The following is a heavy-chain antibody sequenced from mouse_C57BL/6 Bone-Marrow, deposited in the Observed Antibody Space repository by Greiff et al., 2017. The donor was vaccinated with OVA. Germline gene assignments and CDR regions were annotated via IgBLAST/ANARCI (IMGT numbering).Heavy chain of an antibody. CDR3: ARRMVTYYAMDY. J-gene: IGHJ4*01. D-gene: IGHD2-3*01. CDR1: GYTFTDYY. CDR2: INPNNGGT. Sequence: VQLQQSGPELVKPGASVKISCKASGYTFTDYYMNWVKQSHGKSLEWIGDINPNNGGTSYNQKFKGKATLTVDKSSSTAYMELRSLTSEDSAVYYCARRMVTYYAMDYWGQGTSVTVSS. V-gene: IGHV1-26*01.